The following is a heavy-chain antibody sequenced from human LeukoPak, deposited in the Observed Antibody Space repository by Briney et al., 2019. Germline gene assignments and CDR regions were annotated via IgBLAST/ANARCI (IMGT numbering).Heavy chain of an antibody. CDR3: ARQDTIYWGPGVLNY. CDR2: IYYSGST. CDR1: GGSISSSSYY. J-gene: IGHJ4*02. V-gene: IGHV4-39*01. D-gene: IGHD7-27*01. Sequence: SETLSLTCTVSGGSISSSSYYWGWIRQPPGKGLEWIGSIYYSGSTYYNPSLKSRVTISVDTSKNQFSLKLSSVTAADTAVYYCARQDTIYWGPGVLNYWGQGTLVTVSS.